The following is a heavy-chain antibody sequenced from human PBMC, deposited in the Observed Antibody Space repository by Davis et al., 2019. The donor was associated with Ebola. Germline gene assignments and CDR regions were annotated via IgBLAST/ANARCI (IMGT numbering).Heavy chain of an antibody. D-gene: IGHD2-2*02. Sequence: SVKFSCKASGYTFTGYYMHWVRQAPGQGLEWMGWINPNSGGTNYAQKFQGRVTMTRDTSISTAYMELSRLRSDDTAVYYCARDRPAAIRSVNWFDPWGQGTLVTVSS. CDR1: GYTFTGYY. V-gene: IGHV1-2*02. CDR2: INPNSGGT. J-gene: IGHJ5*02. CDR3: ARDRPAAIRSVNWFDP.